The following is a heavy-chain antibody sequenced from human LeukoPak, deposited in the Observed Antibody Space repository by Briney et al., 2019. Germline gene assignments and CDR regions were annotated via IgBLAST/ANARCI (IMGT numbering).Heavy chain of an antibody. CDR1: GFTFSSYW. J-gene: IGHJ3*02. CDR2: IKQDGSEK. Sequence: GGSLRLSCAASGFTFSSYWMSWVRQAPGKGLEWVANIKQDGSEKYYVDSVKGRLTISRDNAKNSLYLQMNSLRAEDAAVYYSARDVDDFDIWGQGTMVTVSS. V-gene: IGHV3-7*01. CDR3: ARDVDDFDI.